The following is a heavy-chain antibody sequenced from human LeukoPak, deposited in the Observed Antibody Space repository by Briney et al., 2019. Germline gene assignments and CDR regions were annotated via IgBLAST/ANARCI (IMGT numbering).Heavy chain of an antibody. J-gene: IGHJ4*02. Sequence: GESLKISCEASGYSFSTYWIGWVRQMPGKGPEWMGVIYPGDSDTRYSPSFQGQVTLSADKSLNTAYLQWSSLKASDTAMYYCARLWSNTMGRGVLAPFEYWGQGTLVSVSS. CDR3: ARLWSNTMGRGVLAPFEY. V-gene: IGHV5-51*01. D-gene: IGHD3-10*01. CDR2: IYPGDSDT. CDR1: GYSFSTYW.